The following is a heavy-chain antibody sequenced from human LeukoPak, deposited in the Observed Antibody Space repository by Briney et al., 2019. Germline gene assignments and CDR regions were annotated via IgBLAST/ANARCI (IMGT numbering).Heavy chain of an antibody. CDR1: GYTFTSYG. CDR2: ISAYNGNT. D-gene: IGHD2-15*01. CDR3: AREYCSGGSCYWRDFDY. V-gene: IGHV1-18*01. Sequence: GASVKVSCKASGYTFTSYGISWARQAPGQGLEWMGWISAYNGNTNYAQKLQGRVTMTTDTSTSTAYMELRSLRSDDTAVYYCAREYCSGGSCYWRDFDYWGQGTLVTVSS. J-gene: IGHJ4*02.